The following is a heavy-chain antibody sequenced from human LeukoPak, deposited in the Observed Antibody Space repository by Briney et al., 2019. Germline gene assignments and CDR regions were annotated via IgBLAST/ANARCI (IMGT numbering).Heavy chain of an antibody. CDR3: AKNGQSNWIDP. CDR1: GYTFTNYA. CDR2: INTNTGNP. V-gene: IGHV7-4-1*02. J-gene: IGHJ5*02. Sequence: ASVKVSRKASGYTFTNYAMNWVRQAPGQGLEWMGWINTNTGNPTYAQGFTGRFVFSLDTSVSTAYLQISSLKAEDTAVYYCAKNGQSNWIDPWGQGTLVTVSS.